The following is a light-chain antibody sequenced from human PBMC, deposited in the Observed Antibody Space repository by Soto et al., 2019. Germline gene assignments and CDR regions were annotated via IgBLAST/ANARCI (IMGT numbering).Light chain of an antibody. CDR3: SSFTGTTTLDV. CDR2: GVS. J-gene: IGLJ1*01. CDR1: SSDVGAYKY. V-gene: IGLV2-14*03. Sequence: QSALTQPASVSGCPGQSITISCTGTSSDVGAYKYVSWYQQHPGKVPKLIIYGVSNRPSGVSNRFSGSKSGNTAFLTISGLQPEDEADYYCSSFTGTTTLDVFGTGTKVTVL.